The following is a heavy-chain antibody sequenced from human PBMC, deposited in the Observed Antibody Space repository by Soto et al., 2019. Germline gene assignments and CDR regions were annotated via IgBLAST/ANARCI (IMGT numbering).Heavy chain of an antibody. Sequence: EVQLLESGGGLVQPGGSLRLSCAASGFTFSTYAMSWVRQAPGRGLEWVSTISSADDTYYAYSVKGRFTISRDNSKNTLYLQMNSLRGEDTAVYYCAKGEAVAGTEFDYWGQGTLVTVSS. CDR1: GFTFSTYA. V-gene: IGHV3-23*01. J-gene: IGHJ4*02. CDR2: ISSADDT. D-gene: IGHD6-13*01. CDR3: AKGEAVAGTEFDY.